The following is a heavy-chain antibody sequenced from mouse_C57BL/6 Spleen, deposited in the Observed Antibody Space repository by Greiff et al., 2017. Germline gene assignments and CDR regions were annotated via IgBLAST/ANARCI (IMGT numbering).Heavy chain of an antibody. CDR3: ARHYYYGRNCYFDV. CDR2: IHPNSGST. Sequence: VQLQQPGAELVKPGASVKLSCKASGYTFTSYWMHWVKQRPGQGLEWIGMIHPNSGSTNYNEKFKSKATLTVDKSSSTAYMQLSSLTSEDSAVYYCARHYYYGRNCYFDVWGTGTTVTVSS. D-gene: IGHD1-1*01. CDR1: GYTFTSYW. V-gene: IGHV1-64*01. J-gene: IGHJ1*03.